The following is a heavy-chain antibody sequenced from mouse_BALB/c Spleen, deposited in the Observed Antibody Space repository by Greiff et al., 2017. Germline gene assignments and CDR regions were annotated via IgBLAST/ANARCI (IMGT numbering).Heavy chain of an antibody. CDR3: ARQAL. Sequence: EVQLVESGGGLVKPGGSLKLSCAASGFAFSSYDMSWVRQTPEKRLEWVAYISSGGGSTYYPDTVKGRFTISRDNAKNTLYLQMSSLKSEDTAMYYCARQALWGQGTTLTVSS. V-gene: IGHV5-12-1*01. CDR2: ISSGGGST. CDR1: GFAFSSYD. J-gene: IGHJ2*01.